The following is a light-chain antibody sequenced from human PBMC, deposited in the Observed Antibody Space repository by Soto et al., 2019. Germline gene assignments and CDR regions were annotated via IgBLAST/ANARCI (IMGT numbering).Light chain of an antibody. CDR1: QSVSSSY. V-gene: IGKV3-20*01. Sequence: DIVLTQSPGTLSLSSGERATLSCRASQSVSSSYLAWYQQKPGQAPRLLSYGASSRATGIPDRFSGSGSGTDFTLTISRLEPEDFAVYFCQQYGSSPLTFGQGTKVDIK. J-gene: IGKJ1*01. CDR3: QQYGSSPLT. CDR2: GAS.